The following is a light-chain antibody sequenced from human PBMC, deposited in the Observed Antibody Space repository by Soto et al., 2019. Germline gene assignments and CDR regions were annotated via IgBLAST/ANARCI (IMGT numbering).Light chain of an antibody. J-gene: IGLJ1*01. CDR1: NIGSES. V-gene: IGLV3-21*02. CDR2: DNS. Sequence: SYELTQPPSVSVAPGQTARITCGGNNIGSESVHWYQQKPGQAPVLVVYDNSDRPSGIPERISGSKSGNTAALTISRVEAGDEADYYCQVWDSSGDYVYVFGTGTKVTVL. CDR3: QVWDSSGDYVYV.